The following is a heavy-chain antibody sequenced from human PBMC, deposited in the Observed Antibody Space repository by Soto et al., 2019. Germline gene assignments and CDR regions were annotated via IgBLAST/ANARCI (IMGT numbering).Heavy chain of an antibody. Sequence: QVQLVQSGAEVKKPGSSVKVSCKASGGTFSSYTISWVRQAPGQGLEWMGRIIPILGIANYAQKFQGRVTITADKSTSTAYMELSSLRSEDTAVYYCARDIGVAAAGNQGFDYWGQGTLVTVSS. V-gene: IGHV1-69*02. CDR3: ARDIGVAAAGNQGFDY. D-gene: IGHD6-13*01. CDR1: GGTFSSYT. J-gene: IGHJ4*02. CDR2: IIPILGIA.